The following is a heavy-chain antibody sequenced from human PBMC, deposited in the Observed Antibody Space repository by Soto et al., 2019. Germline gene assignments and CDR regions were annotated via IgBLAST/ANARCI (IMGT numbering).Heavy chain of an antibody. D-gene: IGHD6-19*01. Sequence: QVQLQESGPGLVKPSGTLSLTCAVSGGSISSSNWWSWVRQPPGKGLEWIGEIYHSGSTNYNPSLKSRVTIPVDKSKNQFSLKLSSVTAADTAVYYGASVAVAGTRVDYWGQGTLVTVSS. J-gene: IGHJ4*02. V-gene: IGHV4-4*02. CDR3: ASVAVAGTRVDY. CDR2: IYHSGST. CDR1: GGSISSSNW.